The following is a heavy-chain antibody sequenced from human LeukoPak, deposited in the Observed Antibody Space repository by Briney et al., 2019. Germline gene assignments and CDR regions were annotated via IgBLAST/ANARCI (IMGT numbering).Heavy chain of an antibody. D-gene: IGHD3-22*01. Sequence: PSETLSLTCTVSGGSISSYYWSWIRQPPGKGLEWIGYIYYSGSTNYNPSLKSRVTISVDTSKNQFSLKLSSVTAADTAVYYCARVRYYDSSGYFPYYFDYWGQGTLVTVSS. V-gene: IGHV4-59*01. CDR1: GGSISSYY. CDR3: ARVRYYDSSGYFPYYFDY. CDR2: IYYSGST. J-gene: IGHJ4*02.